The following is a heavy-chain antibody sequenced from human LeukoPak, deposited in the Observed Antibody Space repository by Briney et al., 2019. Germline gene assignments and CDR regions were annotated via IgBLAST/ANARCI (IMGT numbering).Heavy chain of an antibody. Sequence: GGPLRLSCAPSGFTFSRYWMSWVRPAPGKGVEWVANIKQDGSEKYYVDSVKGRFTISRDNAKDSLYLQMNSLRAEDTAVYFCASLLLYCSGGSCYSVFDYWGQGTLVTVSS. D-gene: IGHD2-15*01. CDR1: GFTFSRYW. CDR3: ASLLLYCSGGSCYSVFDY. CDR2: IKQDGSEK. J-gene: IGHJ4*02. V-gene: IGHV3-7*03.